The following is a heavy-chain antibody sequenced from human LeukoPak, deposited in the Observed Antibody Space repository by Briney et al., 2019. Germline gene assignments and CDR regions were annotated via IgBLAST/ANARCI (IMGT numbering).Heavy chain of an antibody. CDR2: IIPIFDVP. CDR1: GGPFSTYA. Sequence: ASVKLSCTASGGPFSTYAISWVRQAPGQGLEWMGGIIPIFDVPNYARKFQGRVTITTDESTSTAYMELNSLRSADTAVYYYARGPPCHSHYDTSGYPLFFDYWGQGSLVTVSS. D-gene: IGHD3-22*01. J-gene: IGHJ4*02. V-gene: IGHV1-69*05. CDR3: ARGPPCHSHYDTSGYPLFFDY.